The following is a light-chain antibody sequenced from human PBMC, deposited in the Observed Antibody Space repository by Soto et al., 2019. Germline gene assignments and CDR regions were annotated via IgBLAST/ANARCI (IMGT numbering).Light chain of an antibody. CDR2: KAS. Sequence: DIQMTQSPSTLSASVGDRVTITCRASQSISSWLAWYQQKPGKAPKLLIYKASSLKSGVPSRFSGSGSGTEFTLTISSLQPDEFATYYCQQDNSSPLTFGGGTEVEIK. CDR3: QQDNSSPLT. V-gene: IGKV1-5*03. CDR1: QSISSW. J-gene: IGKJ4*01.